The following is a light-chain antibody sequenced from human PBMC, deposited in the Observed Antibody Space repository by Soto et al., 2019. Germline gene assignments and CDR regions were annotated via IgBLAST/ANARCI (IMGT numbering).Light chain of an antibody. J-gene: IGLJ2*01. V-gene: IGLV1-40*01. CDR2: GNS. CDR1: SSNIGAGYD. CDR3: QSYDSSLSGSV. Sequence: QSVLTQPPSVSGAPGQRVTISCTGSSSNIGAGYDVHWYQQLPGTAPKLLIPGNSNRPSGVPDRFSGSKSGTSASLAIPGLQAEDEADYYCQSYDSSLSGSVFGGGTKVTVL.